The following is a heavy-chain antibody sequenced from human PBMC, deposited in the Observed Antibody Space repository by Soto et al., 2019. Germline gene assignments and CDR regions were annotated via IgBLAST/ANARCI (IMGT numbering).Heavy chain of an antibody. D-gene: IGHD3-16*01. CDR1: RGTFTTYD. V-gene: IGHV3-33*08. J-gene: IGHJ6*02. CDR2: IWSDGSRQ. Sequence: SLRLSCASSRGTFTTYDMHWVLQAPGKGLEWVALIWSDGSRQFYGDSVKGRFTISRDNSKNTLSLQMNSLRVEDTAVYYCAGEPRGGAYDMDVWGQGTTVTVSS. CDR3: AGEPRGGAYDMDV.